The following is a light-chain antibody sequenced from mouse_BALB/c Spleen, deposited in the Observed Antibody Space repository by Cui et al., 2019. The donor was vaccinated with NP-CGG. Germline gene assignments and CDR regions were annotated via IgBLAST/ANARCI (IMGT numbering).Light chain of an antibody. CDR1: QNIHVW. J-gene: IGKJ1*01. CDR3: QQGQSYPLT. CDR2: KAS. Sequence: DIQMNQSPSSLSASLGDTITITCHASQNIHVWLSWYQQKPGNIPKLLIYKASNLHTGVPSRFSGSGSGTGFTLTISSLQPEDIATYYCQQGQSYPLTFGGGTKLEIK. V-gene: IGKV10-94*01.